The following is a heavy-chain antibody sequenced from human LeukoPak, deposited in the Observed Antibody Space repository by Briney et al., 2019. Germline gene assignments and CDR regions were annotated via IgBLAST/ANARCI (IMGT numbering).Heavy chain of an antibody. CDR1: GFTFSSYS. D-gene: IGHD2-2*02. J-gene: IGHJ3*02. Sequence: PGGSLRLSCAASGFTFSSYSMNWVRQAPGKGLEWVSSISSSSSYIYYADSVKGRFTISRDNAKNSLYLQMNSLRAEDTAVYYCARDEGYCSSTSCYSAFDIWGQGTMVTVSS. CDR2: ISSSSSYI. CDR3: ARDEGYCSSTSCYSAFDI. V-gene: IGHV3-21*01.